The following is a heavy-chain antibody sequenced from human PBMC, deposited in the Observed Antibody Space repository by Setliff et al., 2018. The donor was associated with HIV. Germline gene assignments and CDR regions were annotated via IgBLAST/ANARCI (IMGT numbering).Heavy chain of an antibody. CDR1: GGSISSHY. CDR2: IYYSGST. V-gene: IGHV4-59*11. CDR3: ARVETQPWLNYHYYMDV. Sequence: SETLSLTCTVSGGSISSHYWSWIRQPLGKGLEWIGYIYYSGSTNYNPSLKSRVTMSLDTPKNQFSLKLSSVTAADTAVYYCARVETQPWLNYHYYMDVWGKGTTVTVSS. D-gene: IGHD3-3*01. J-gene: IGHJ6*03.